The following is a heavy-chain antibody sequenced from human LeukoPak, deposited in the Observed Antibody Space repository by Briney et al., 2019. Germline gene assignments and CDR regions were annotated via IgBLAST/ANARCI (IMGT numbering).Heavy chain of an antibody. Sequence: GGSLRLSCAASGFNFSSYAMSWVRQAPGKGLEWVSAISGSGGSTYYADSVKGRFTISRDNSKNTLYLQMNSLRAEDTAVYYCAKLPDKWFGDRSVYWGQGTLVTVSS. CDR3: AKLPDKWFGDRSVY. J-gene: IGHJ4*02. CDR1: GFNFSSYA. V-gene: IGHV3-23*01. D-gene: IGHD3-10*01. CDR2: ISGSGGST.